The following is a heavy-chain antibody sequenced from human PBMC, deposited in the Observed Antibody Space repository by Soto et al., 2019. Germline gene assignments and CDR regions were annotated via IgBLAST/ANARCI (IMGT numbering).Heavy chain of an antibody. Sequence: SETLSLTCTVSGGSISSGDYYWSWLRQPPGKGLEWIGYIYYSGSTYYNPSLKRRVTISVDTSKNQFSLNLSLGTAGDTAMYFCARPGFVMIYPGNSWFDLWCQATLVTV. V-gene: IGHV4-30-4*01. CDR1: GGSISSGDYY. D-gene: IGHD3-16*01. CDR3: ARPGFVMIYPGNSWFDL. CDR2: IYYSGST. J-gene: IGHJ5*02.